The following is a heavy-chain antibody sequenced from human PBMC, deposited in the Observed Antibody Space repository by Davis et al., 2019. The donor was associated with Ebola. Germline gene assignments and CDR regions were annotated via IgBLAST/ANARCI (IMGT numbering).Heavy chain of an antibody. V-gene: IGHV1-69*13. Sequence: SVKVSCKASGGAFSSYPISWIRQAPGQGLEWMGWIIPIFRSADSAQTFQGRLTITADESTNTAYMELSSLTSDDTAVYYCARHDGELGSGKYYFHNWGQGTPVTV. CDR3: ARHDGELGSGKYYFHN. D-gene: IGHD7-27*01. CDR1: GGAFSSYP. CDR2: IIPIFRSA. J-gene: IGHJ4*02.